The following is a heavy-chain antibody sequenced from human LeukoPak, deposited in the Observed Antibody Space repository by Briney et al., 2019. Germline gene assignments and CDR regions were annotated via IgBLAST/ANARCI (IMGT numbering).Heavy chain of an antibody. CDR1: GGSTSSYY. CDR3: ARHVTVASRGFDY. J-gene: IGHJ4*02. D-gene: IGHD5-12*01. Sequence: PSETLSLTCTVSGGSTSSYYWSWIRQPPGKGLYPIGYILNIGSTNYNPSLKSRVTISLYTSKNQFSLKLSSVTAADTAVYYCARHVTVASRGFDYWGQGTLVTVSS. CDR2: ILNIGST. V-gene: IGHV4-59*08.